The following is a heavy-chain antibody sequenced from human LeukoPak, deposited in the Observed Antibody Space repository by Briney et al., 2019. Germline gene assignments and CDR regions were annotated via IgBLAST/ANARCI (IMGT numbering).Heavy chain of an antibody. CDR3: AKVSYYYGSGSYL. D-gene: IGHD3-10*01. Sequence: GGSLRLSCAASGFTFSSYAMSRVRQAPGKGLEWVSAISGSGGSTYYADSVKGRFTISRDNSKNTLYLQMNSLRAEDTAVYYCAKVSYYYGSGSYLWGQGTLVTVSS. J-gene: IGHJ4*02. V-gene: IGHV3-23*01. CDR2: ISGSGGST. CDR1: GFTFSSYA.